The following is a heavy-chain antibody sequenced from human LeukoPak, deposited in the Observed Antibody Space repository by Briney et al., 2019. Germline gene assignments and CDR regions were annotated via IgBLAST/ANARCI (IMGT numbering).Heavy chain of an antibody. V-gene: IGHV3-74*01. CDR3: ASHSTFVGGATESIDY. Sequence: GGSLRLSCAASEFTFNNYWMHWVRQAPGKGLVWVSRINSDGSHTDYADSVKGRFTISRDNAKNTLYLQMNSLRAEDTAVYYCASHSTFVGGATESIDYWGQGTLVTVSS. D-gene: IGHD1-26*01. J-gene: IGHJ4*02. CDR2: INSDGSHT. CDR1: EFTFNNYW.